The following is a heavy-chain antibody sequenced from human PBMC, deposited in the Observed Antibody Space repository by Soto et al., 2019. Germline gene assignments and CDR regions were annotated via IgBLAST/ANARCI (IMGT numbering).Heavy chain of an antibody. CDR2: ISSSGSSI. V-gene: IGHV3-11*01. CDR3: ARGGGYDFWSGLYYYYYYGMDV. CDR1: GFTFSDYY. J-gene: IGHJ6*02. D-gene: IGHD3-3*01. Sequence: GGSLRLSCAASGFTFSDYYMSWIRQAPGKGLEWVSYISSSGSSIYYADSVKGRFTISRDNAKNSLYLQMNSLRAADTAVYYCARGGGYDFWSGLYYYYYYGMDVWGQGTTVTVSS.